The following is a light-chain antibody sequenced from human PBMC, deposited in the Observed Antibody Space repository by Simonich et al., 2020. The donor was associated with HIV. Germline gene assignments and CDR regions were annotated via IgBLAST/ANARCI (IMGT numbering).Light chain of an antibody. J-gene: IGKJ2*01. CDR1: RNVASK. Sequence: EILMTQSPATLSVSPGERATLSCSTSRNVASKLDWYQQKPCKAPMLLIYGSSSRATGIPARFSGSVFGTEFTLTISSMQSDDFATYYCQQYNSYSQFIFGQGTKLEIK. V-gene: IGKV3-15*01. CDR3: QQYNSYSQFI. CDR2: GSS.